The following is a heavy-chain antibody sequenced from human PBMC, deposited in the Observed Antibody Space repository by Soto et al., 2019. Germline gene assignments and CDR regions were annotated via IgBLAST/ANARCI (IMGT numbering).Heavy chain of an antibody. J-gene: IGHJ6*02. Sequence: QVQLVESGGGVVQPGRSLRLSCAASGFTFSSYGMRWVRQAPGKGLEWVAVISYDGSNKYYADSVKGRFTISRDNSKNTLYLQMNSLRAEDTAVYYCAKGYYDFWSGPDYYYGMDVWGQGTTVTVSS. CDR3: AKGYYDFWSGPDYYYGMDV. V-gene: IGHV3-30*18. CDR1: GFTFSSYG. CDR2: ISYDGSNK. D-gene: IGHD3-3*01.